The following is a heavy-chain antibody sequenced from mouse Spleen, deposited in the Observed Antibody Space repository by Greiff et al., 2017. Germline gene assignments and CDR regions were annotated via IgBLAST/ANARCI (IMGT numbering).Heavy chain of an antibody. Sequence: EVNVVESGGGLVKPGGSLKLSCAASGFTFSSYAMSWVRQTPEKRLEWVAAINSNGGSTYYPDTVKDRFTISRDNAKNTLYLQMSSLRSEDTALYYCARRGGYSFAYWGQGTLVTVSA. CDR3: ARRGGYSFAY. CDR2: INSNGGST. D-gene: IGHD2-3*01. V-gene: IGHV5-6-2*01. CDR1: GFTFSSYA. J-gene: IGHJ3*01.